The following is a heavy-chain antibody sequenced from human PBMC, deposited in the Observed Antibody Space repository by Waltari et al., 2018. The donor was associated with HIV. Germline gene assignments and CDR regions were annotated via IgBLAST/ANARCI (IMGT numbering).Heavy chain of an antibody. D-gene: IGHD3-9*01. Sequence: EVQLLESGGGLVQPGGSLRLSCAASKFSLSTFAMSWVRHAPGKGLEWVSSISGDGITTYYADSVKGRLTISRDNSKNTLSLQMSSLRGDDTAVYYCAKGVAYDLLTGFSPLDYWGQGTLVTVSS. V-gene: IGHV3-23*01. CDR2: ISGDGITT. CDR1: KFSLSTFA. J-gene: IGHJ4*02. CDR3: AKGVAYDLLTGFSPLDY.